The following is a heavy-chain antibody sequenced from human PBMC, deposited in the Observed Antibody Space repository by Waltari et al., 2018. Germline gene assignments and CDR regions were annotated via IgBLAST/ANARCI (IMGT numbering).Heavy chain of an antibody. V-gene: IGHV3-48*03. Sequence: VQLVESGGGSIQPGGSLRLSCVGSGFHFSNYEMNWVRQAPGKGLEWVSYISCSGRASYYADSVRGRFTISRDNANKEVSLLMDSLRVEDTGVYFCARLEGIQSFSDGSSSATYWGQGAHVTVSS. CDR1: GFHFSNYE. D-gene: IGHD3-10*01. CDR3: ARLEGIQSFSDGSSSATY. CDR2: ISCSGRAS. J-gene: IGHJ4*02.